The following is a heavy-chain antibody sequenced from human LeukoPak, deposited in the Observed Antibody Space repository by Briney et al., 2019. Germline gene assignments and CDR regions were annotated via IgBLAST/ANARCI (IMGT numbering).Heavy chain of an antibody. V-gene: IGHV4-59*01. Sequence: PSETLSLTCTVSGGSISSYYWSWIRQPPGKGLEWIGYIYYSGSTNYNPSLKSRVTISVDTSKNQFSLKLSSVTAADTAVYYCAGYGSATAISRWGHGTLVTVSS. D-gene: IGHD3-10*01. J-gene: IGHJ4*01. CDR2: IYYSGST. CDR1: GGSISSYY. CDR3: AGYGSATAISR.